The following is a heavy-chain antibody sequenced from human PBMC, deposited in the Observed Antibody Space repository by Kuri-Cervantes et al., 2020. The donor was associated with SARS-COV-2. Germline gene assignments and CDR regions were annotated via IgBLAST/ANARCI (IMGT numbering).Heavy chain of an antibody. J-gene: IGHJ4*02. CDR3: AKDPGFRELLYYFDY. Sequence: GGSLRLSCAASGFTFSSYAMSWVRQAPGKGLEWVSAISGSGGGTYYADSVKGRFTISRDNSKNTLYLQMNSLRAEDTAVYYCAKDPGFRELLYYFDYWGQGTLVTVSS. CDR1: GFTFSSYA. D-gene: IGHD3-10*01. V-gene: IGHV3-23*01. CDR2: ISGSGGGT.